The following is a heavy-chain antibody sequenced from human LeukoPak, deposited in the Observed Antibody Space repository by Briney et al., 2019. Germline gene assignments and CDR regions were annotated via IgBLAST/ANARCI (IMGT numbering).Heavy chain of an antibody. V-gene: IGHV4-39*07. CDR1: GGSISSSSYY. CDR2: IYYSGST. Sequence: PSETLSLTCTVSGGSISSSSYYWGWIRQPPGKGLEWIGSIYYSGSTYYNPSLKSRVTISVDTSKNQFSLKLSSVTAADTAVYYCARAGAAAAGTNRYYFDYWGQGTLVTVSS. CDR3: ARAGAAAAGTNRYYFDY. J-gene: IGHJ4*02. D-gene: IGHD6-13*01.